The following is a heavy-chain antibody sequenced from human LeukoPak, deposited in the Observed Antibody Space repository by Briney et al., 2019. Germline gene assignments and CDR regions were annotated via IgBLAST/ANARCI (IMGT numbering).Heavy chain of an antibody. CDR1: GGTFSSYA. Sequence: EASVKVSCKASGGTFSSYAISWVRQAPGQGFEWMGGIIPIFGTANYAQKFQGRVTITADESTSTAYMELSSLRSEDTAVYYCARDQDSNYGQYYYMDVWGKGTTVTVSS. D-gene: IGHD4-11*01. V-gene: IGHV1-69*13. CDR2: IIPIFGTA. J-gene: IGHJ6*03. CDR3: ARDQDSNYGQYYYMDV.